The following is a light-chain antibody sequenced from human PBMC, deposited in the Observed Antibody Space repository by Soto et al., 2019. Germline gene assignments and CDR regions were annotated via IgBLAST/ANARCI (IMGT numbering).Light chain of an antibody. V-gene: IGKV3-20*01. CDR2: GAS. CDR3: QQYTNWPWT. Sequence: EIVLTQSPGTLSLSPGERATLSCRASQSVSSSYLAWYQQKPGQAPRLLIYGASSRATGIPDRFSGSGSGTEFTLTINSLQSEDFAVYYCQQYTNWPWTFGQGTKVDIK. CDR1: QSVSSSY. J-gene: IGKJ1*01.